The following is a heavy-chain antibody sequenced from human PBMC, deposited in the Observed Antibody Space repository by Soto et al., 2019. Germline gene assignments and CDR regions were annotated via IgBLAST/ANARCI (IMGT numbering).Heavy chain of an antibody. D-gene: IGHD2-15*01. V-gene: IGHV3-33*08. CDR1: GFTFNTYG. CDR3: ARGDCTGAYCYSWPFNYGVDV. Sequence: PGGSLRLSCSTSGFTFNTYGMYWVRQAPGKGLEWVAIIWYDGSNKYYGDSVEGRFTISRDNSKNTLYLQMNSLRAEDTALYYCARGDCTGAYCYSWPFNYGVDVWGQGTTVTVSS. CDR2: IWYDGSNK. J-gene: IGHJ6*02.